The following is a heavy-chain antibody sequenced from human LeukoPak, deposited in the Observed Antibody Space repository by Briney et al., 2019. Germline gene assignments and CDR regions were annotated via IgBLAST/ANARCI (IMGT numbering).Heavy chain of an antibody. CDR1: GFTFSSYG. D-gene: IGHD6-13*01. CDR3: AKGASSSWYQQYFQH. Sequence: PGRSLRLSCAASGFTFSSYGMHWVRQAPGKGLEWVAVISYDGSNKYYADSVKGRFTISRDNSKNTLYLQMNSLRAEDTAVYYCAKGASSSWYQQYFQHWGQGTLVTVSS. CDR2: ISYDGSNK. V-gene: IGHV3-30*18. J-gene: IGHJ1*01.